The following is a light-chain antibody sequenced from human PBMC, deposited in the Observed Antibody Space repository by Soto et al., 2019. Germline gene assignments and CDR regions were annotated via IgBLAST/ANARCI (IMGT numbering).Light chain of an antibody. CDR2: MAS. Sequence: DIQMTQSPSALSASIGDRVTITCRASQSVSSSLAWYQQRPGKAPRLLIYMASSLESGVPSRFSGGGSGTEFTLTISSLQPDDFATYYCQQYNSYPLTFGGGTKVDIK. CDR1: QSVSSS. V-gene: IGKV1-5*03. CDR3: QQYNSYPLT. J-gene: IGKJ4*01.